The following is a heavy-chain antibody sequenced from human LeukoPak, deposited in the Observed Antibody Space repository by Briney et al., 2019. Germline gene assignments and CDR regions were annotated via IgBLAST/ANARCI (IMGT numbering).Heavy chain of an antibody. D-gene: IGHD2-15*01. V-gene: IGHV3-21*01. CDR2: ISSGSSYI. Sequence: GGSLRLSCAASGFTLRSYSMNWVRQAPGKGLEWVSSISSGSSYISYADSVKGRFTISRDNAKNSLYLQMNSLRAEDMAVYYCARGLLVVVATNTTEGHFCDYWGQGTLVTVSS. CDR3: ARGLLVVVATNTTEGHFCDY. J-gene: IGHJ4*02. CDR1: GFTLRSYS.